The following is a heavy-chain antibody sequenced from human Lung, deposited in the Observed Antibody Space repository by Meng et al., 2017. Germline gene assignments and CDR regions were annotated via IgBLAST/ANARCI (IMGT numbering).Heavy chain of an antibody. Sequence: QVHIQQCGAGLLKPSETLSLTCAVYGGSFSGYYWSWIRQPPGKGLEWIGEIIDSGSTNYNPSLKSRVTISVDTSKNQFSLRVTSVTAADRAVYYCVRRTYSSGWYFDYWGQGTLVTVSS. CDR2: IIDSGST. V-gene: IGHV4-34*02. CDR1: GGSFSGYY. J-gene: IGHJ4*02. CDR3: VRRTYSSGWYFDY. D-gene: IGHD6-19*01.